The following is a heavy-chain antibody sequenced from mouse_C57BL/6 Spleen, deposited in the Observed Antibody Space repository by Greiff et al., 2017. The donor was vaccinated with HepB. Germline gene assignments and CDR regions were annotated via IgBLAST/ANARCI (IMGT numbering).Heavy chain of an antibody. CDR1: GYTFTDYE. CDR3: TRGENYYSNYECAY. CDR2: IDPETGGT. Sequence: VQLQQSGAELVRPGASVTLSCKASGYTFTDYEMHWVKQTPVHGLEWIGAIDPETGGTAYNQKFKGKAILTADKSSSTAYMELRSLTSEDSAVYYCTRGENYYSNYECAYWGQGTLVTVSA. V-gene: IGHV1-15*01. J-gene: IGHJ3*01. D-gene: IGHD2-5*01.